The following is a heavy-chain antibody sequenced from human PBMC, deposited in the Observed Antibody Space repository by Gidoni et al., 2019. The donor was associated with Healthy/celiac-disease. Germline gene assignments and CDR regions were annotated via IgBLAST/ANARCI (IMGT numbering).Heavy chain of an antibody. CDR1: GGSISSYY. V-gene: IGHV4-59*01. D-gene: IGHD6-19*01. Sequence: QVQLQESGPGLVKPSETLSLTCTVSGGSISSYYWSWIRQPPGKGLEWIGYIYYSGSTNYNPSLKSRVTISVDTSKNQFSLKLSSVTAADTAVYYCAGSGWAPYFDYWGQGTLVTVSS. CDR3: AGSGWAPYFDY. CDR2: IYYSGST. J-gene: IGHJ4*02.